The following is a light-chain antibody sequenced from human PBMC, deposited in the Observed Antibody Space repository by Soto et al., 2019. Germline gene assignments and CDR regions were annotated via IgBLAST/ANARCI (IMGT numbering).Light chain of an antibody. V-gene: IGKV3-15*01. CDR3: QQYNNWPRT. CDR1: QSVGSN. Sequence: EIVLTQSPGTLSLSPGERVTLSCRARQSVGSNLAWYQQTPGQAPRLLIYGASTRATGIPARFSGSGSGTEFTLSINSLQSEDFAVYYCQQYNNWPRTFGQGTKVDIK. CDR2: GAS. J-gene: IGKJ1*01.